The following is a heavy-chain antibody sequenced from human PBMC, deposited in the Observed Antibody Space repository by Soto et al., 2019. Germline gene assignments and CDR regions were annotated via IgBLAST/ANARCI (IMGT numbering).Heavy chain of an antibody. CDR2: FDPEDGET. D-gene: IGHD2-15*01. Sequence: QVQAVQSGAEVRKPGASVKVSCKVSGYTLTELSMHWVRQAPGKGLEWMGNFDPEDGETIYAQKFQGRVTMTEDTSTDTAYMELSSLRSEDTAVYYCATFGLEGYCSGGSCYDWGQGTLVTVSS. CDR3: ATFGLEGYCSGGSCYD. CDR1: GYTLTELS. V-gene: IGHV1-24*01. J-gene: IGHJ4*02.